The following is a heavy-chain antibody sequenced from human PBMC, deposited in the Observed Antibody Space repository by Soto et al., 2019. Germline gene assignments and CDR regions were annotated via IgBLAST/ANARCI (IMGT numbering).Heavy chain of an antibody. D-gene: IGHD3-22*01. V-gene: IGHV3-30-3*01. CDR3: ARGMRDNSGYYDY. CDR2: ISYDGSNK. J-gene: IGHJ4*02. CDR1: GFTFSSYA. Sequence: QVQLVESGGGVVQPGRSLRLSCAASGFTFSSYAMHWVRQAPGKGLEWVAVISYDGSNKYYTDSVKGRFTISRDNSKNTLYLQMNSLKTEDTAVFYCARGMRDNSGYYDYWGQGTLVTVSS.